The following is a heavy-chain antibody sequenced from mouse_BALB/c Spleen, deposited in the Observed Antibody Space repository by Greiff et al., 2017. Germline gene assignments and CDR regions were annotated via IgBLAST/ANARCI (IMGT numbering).Heavy chain of an antibody. CDR2: INPSNGGT. J-gene: IGHJ2*01. V-gene: IGHV1S81*02. CDR1: GYTFTSYY. D-gene: IGHD2-12*01. Sequence: VQLQQSGAELVKPGASVKLSCKASGYTFTSYYMYWVKQRPGQGLEWIGEINPSNGGTNFNEKFKSKATLTVDKSSSTAYMQLSSLTSEDSAVYYCTRRGKPYSGYYFDYWGQGTTLTVSS. CDR3: TRRGKPYSGYYFDY.